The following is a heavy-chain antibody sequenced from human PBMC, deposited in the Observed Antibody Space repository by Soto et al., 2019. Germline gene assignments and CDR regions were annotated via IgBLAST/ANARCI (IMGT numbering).Heavy chain of an antibody. V-gene: IGHV3-30-3*01. CDR2: ISYDGSNK. D-gene: IGHD3-3*01. J-gene: IGHJ6*02. CDR3: ARDEIRFSWAYGMDV. Sequence: QVQLVESGGGVVQPGRSLRLSCAASGFTFSSYAMHWVRQAPGKGLEWVAVISYDGSNKYYADSVKGRFTISRDNFKNSLYPQINSLRAEDTAVYYCARDEIRFSWAYGMDVWGQGTTVTVSS. CDR1: GFTFSSYA.